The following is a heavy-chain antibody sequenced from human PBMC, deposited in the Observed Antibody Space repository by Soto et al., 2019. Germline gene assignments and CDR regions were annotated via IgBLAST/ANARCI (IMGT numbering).Heavy chain of an antibody. CDR1: GFTFSSHS. CDR3: ASHYDMWSGYLSPVDY. Sequence: GGSLRLSCAASGFTFSSHSMNWVRQAPGKGLEWVSYISSSSSTIYYADSVKGRFTISRDNAKNSLYLEMNSLRDEDTAVYYCASHYDMWSGYLSPVDYWGQGTLVTVSS. J-gene: IGHJ4*02. V-gene: IGHV3-48*02. D-gene: IGHD3-3*01. CDR2: ISSSSSTI.